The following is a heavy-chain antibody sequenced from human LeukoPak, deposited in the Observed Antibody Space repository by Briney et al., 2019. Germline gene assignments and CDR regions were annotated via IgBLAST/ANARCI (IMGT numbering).Heavy chain of an antibody. V-gene: IGHV4-31*03. CDR3: ARGGLWWFDP. J-gene: IGHJ5*02. Sequence: SETLSLTCTVSGGPITSDGHYSSWIRQHPGKGLEWIGHIYYNGNTYYNPSLKSRVTISVDTSKNQFSLNLSSVTAADTAVYYCARGGLWWFDPWGQGTLVTVSS. CDR1: GGPITSDGHY. D-gene: IGHD2-21*01. CDR2: IYYNGNT.